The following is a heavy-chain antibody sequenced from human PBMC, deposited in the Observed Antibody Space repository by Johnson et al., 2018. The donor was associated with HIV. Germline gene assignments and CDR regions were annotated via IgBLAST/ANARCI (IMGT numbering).Heavy chain of an antibody. CDR1: GFTFSSYA. V-gene: IGHV3-30*04. D-gene: IGHD3-22*01. J-gene: IGHJ3*02. CDR3: ARDRGYDAFDI. CDR2: ISYDGTNK. Sequence: QVQLVESGGAVVQPGRSLRLSCAASGFTFSSYAMHWVRQAPGKGLEWVAVISYDGTNKFYADYVKGRFSISRDNSKNTLFLDMNSLRAEDTAVYYCARDRGYDAFDIWGQGTMVTVSS.